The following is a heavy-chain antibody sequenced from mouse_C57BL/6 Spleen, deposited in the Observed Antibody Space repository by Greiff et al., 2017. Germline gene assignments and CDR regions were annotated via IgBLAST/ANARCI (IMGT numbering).Heavy chain of an antibody. D-gene: IGHD3-2*02. V-gene: IGHV3-6*01. Sequence: ESGPGLVKPSQSLSLTCSVTGYSITSGYYWNWIRQFPGNKLEWMGYISYDGSNNYNPSLKNRISITRDTSKNQFFLKLNSVTTEDTATYYCARQTAQAIFDYWGQGTTLTVSS. CDR3: ARQTAQAIFDY. CDR1: GYSITSGYY. J-gene: IGHJ2*01. CDR2: ISYDGSN.